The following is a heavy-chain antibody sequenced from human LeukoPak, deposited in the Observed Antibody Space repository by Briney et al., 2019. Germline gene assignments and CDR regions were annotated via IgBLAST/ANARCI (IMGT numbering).Heavy chain of an antibody. D-gene: IGHD4/OR15-4a*01. V-gene: IGHV5-51*01. Sequence: KFGESLKISCKASGNRFTTNWIGWVRQMPGKGLEWMGIIYPHDSDTRYSPSFQGQVTISADKSINTAYLQWSSLKASDTAMYYCAHPTPLTPQDSSWGQGTMVTVSS. J-gene: IGHJ3*01. CDR3: AHPTPLTPQDSS. CDR2: IYPHDSDT. CDR1: GNRFTTNW.